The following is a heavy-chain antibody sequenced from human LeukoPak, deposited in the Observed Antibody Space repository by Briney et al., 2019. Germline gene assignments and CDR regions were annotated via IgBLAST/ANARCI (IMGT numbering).Heavy chain of an antibody. CDR3: ARSRDSSGYYTYYFDY. J-gene: IGHJ4*02. Sequence: ASVKVSCMASGYTFTVYYMHGVRQAPGQGLWWMGWINPNSGGTNYAQKFQGRVTITRDTSISTAYMELSRLRSDETAVYYCARSRDSSGYYTYYFDYWGQGTLVTVSS. V-gene: IGHV1-2*02. CDR1: GYTFTVYY. D-gene: IGHD3-22*01. CDR2: INPNSGGT.